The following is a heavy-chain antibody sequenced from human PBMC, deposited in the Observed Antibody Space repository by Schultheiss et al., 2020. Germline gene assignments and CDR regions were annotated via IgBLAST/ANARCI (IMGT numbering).Heavy chain of an antibody. D-gene: IGHD5-18*01. J-gene: IGHJ2*01. CDR3: TTVDTAMAFHWYFDL. CDR1: GFTFSSYS. CDR2: ISYDGSNK. V-gene: IGHV3-30*03. Sequence: GGSLRLSCAASGFTFSSYSMNWVRQAPGKGLEWVAVISYDGSNKYYADSVKGRFTISRDNSKNSLYLQMNSLKTEDTAVYYCTTVDTAMAFHWYFDLWGRGTLVTVSS.